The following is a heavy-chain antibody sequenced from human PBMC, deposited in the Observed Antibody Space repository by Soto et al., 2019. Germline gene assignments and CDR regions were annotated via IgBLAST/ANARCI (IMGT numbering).Heavy chain of an antibody. Sequence: VELLESGGGLVQPGGSLRLSCVASGFAFSDYAMNWVRQSPGRGLEWVSGVGPGGDDTYYADSVRGRFTVSSDNAKNTLYLEMRTLTVADTATYFCARGSAFWGQGTLVTVSS. D-gene: IGHD2-15*01. CDR3: ARGSAF. J-gene: IGHJ4*02. CDR1: GFAFSDYA. V-gene: IGHV3-23*01. CDR2: VGPGGDDT.